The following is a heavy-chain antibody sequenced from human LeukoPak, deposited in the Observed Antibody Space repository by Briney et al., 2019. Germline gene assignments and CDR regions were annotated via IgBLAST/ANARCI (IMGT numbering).Heavy chain of an antibody. D-gene: IGHD2-21*01. CDR1: GYSFTDYY. CDR3: ARADRLHGGPYLIGP. Sequence: ASVKVSCKTSGYSFTDYYMHWVRQAPGQGLEWMGWINPSSGGTSSAQEFQGRVTMTRDTSITTVYMEVRWLTSDDTAVYYCARADRLHGGPYLIGPWGQGTLVTVSS. CDR2: INPSSGGT. J-gene: IGHJ5*02. V-gene: IGHV1-2*02.